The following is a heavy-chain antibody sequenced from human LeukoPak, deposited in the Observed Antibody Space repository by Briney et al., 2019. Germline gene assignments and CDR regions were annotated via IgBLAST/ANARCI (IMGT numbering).Heavy chain of an antibody. CDR1: GFTFSSYA. CDR2: ISGSGGST. V-gene: IGHV3-23*01. Sequence: PGGSLRLSCAASGFTFSSYAMSWVRQAPGKGLEWVSAISGSGGSTYYADSVKGRFTISRDNSKNTLYLQMNSLRAEDTAVYYCAKDQGPTYYDFWSGYNWFDPWGRGTLVTVSS. J-gene: IGHJ5*02. D-gene: IGHD3-3*01. CDR3: AKDQGPTYYDFWSGYNWFDP.